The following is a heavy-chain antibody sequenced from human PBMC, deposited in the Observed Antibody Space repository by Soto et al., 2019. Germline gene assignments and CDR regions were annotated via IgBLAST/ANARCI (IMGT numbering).Heavy chain of an antibody. CDR3: AREQGYSISYYYYGMDV. V-gene: IGHV3-33*01. D-gene: IGHD6-13*01. J-gene: IGHJ6*02. CDR1: GFTFSSYG. CDR2: IWYDGSNK. Sequence: QVQLVESGGGVVQPGRSLRLSCAASGFTFSSYGMHWVRQAPGKGLEWVAVIWYDGSNKYYADSVKGRFTISRDNSKNTLYLQMHSLRAEETAVYYCAREQGYSISYYYYGMDVWGQGTTVTVSS.